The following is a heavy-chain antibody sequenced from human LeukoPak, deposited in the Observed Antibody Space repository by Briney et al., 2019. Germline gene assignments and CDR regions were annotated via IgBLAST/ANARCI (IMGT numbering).Heavy chain of an antibody. CDR3: ARDGPAQMVDLDY. V-gene: IGHV1-2*02. D-gene: IGHD3-10*01. Sequence: AAAVTVSCKASGYTFSGTGWYLYWLRQAPGQGIECMGWIHPNNGDTAYAQKFEGRVAMTRDTSISTAYMELRRLRPDDTAVYFCARDGPAQMVDLDYWGQGTLVTVSS. CDR1: GYTFSGTGWY. CDR2: IHPNNGDT. J-gene: IGHJ4*02.